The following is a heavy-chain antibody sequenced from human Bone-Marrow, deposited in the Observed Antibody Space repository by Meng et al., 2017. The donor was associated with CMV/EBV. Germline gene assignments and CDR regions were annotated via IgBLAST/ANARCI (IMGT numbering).Heavy chain of an antibody. CDR2: ISSTTTYI. D-gene: IGHD1-1*01. J-gene: IGHJ4*02. V-gene: IGHV3-21*04. CDR3: TKDHNWNAVYCYFDY. CDR1: GFSFSSYN. Sequence: SGFSFSSYNMSWVRQAPGKGLEWVSCISSTTTYIHYADSVKGRFTISRDNSKNTLYLQMNSLRAEDTAVYYCTKDHNWNAVYCYFDYWGQGTLVTVSS.